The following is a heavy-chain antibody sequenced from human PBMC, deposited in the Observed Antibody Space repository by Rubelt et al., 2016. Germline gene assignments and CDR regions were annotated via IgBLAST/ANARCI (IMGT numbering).Heavy chain of an antibody. V-gene: IGHV4-39*07. J-gene: IGHJ5*02. CDR3: ARAGGPMVRGVDNWFGP. Sequence: QLQLQESGPGLVKPSETLSLTCTVSGGSISRSPYYCGCLRQPPGQGLEWTASLYYGGSNYYNPSLNSRATISVDKSKNQFSLKLSSVTAAYRAVYWCARAGGPMVRGVDNWFGPWGQGTLVTVSS. CDR2: LYYGGSN. D-gene: IGHD3-10*01. CDR1: GGSISRSPYY.